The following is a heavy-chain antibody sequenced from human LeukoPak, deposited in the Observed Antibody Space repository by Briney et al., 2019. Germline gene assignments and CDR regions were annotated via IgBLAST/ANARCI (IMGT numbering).Heavy chain of an antibody. CDR2: ISGSGGST. V-gene: IGHV3-23*01. CDR3: AREVVGSYGLFDY. CDR1: GFTFSSYA. D-gene: IGHD5-18*01. Sequence: PGGSLRLSCAASGFTFSSYAMSWVRQAPGKGLEWVSAISGSGGSTYYADSVKGRFTISRDNSRNTLVLQMNSLRAEDTAVYYCAREVVGSYGLFDYWGQGTLVTVSS. J-gene: IGHJ4*02.